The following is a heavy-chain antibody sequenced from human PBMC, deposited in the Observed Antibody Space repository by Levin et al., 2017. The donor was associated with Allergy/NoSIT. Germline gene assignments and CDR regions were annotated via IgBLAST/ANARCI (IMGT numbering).Heavy chain of an antibody. CDR1: GFTFSSYS. Sequence: GGSLRLSCAASGFTFSSYSMNWVRQAPGKGLEWVSSISSSSSYIYYADSVKGRFTISRDNAKNSLYLQMNSLRAEDTAVYYCARDLVVVPAAMGYWGQGTLVTVSS. V-gene: IGHV3-21*01. J-gene: IGHJ4*02. CDR2: ISSSSSYI. D-gene: IGHD2-2*01. CDR3: ARDLVVVPAAMGY.